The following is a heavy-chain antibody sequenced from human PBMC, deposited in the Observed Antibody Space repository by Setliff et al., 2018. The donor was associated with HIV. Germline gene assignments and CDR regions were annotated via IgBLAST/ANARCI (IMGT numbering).Heavy chain of an antibody. V-gene: IGHV4-34*01. J-gene: IGHJ4*02. D-gene: IGHD6-19*01. CDR3: ARQGAVTGHSFDY. CDR2: IDHSGST. Sequence: SETLSLTCAVYDGSFSGYYWSWIRQPPGKGLEWIGEIDHSGSTNYNPSLKSRVTISVDTSKKQFSLRLSSVTAADTAVYYCARQGAVTGHSFDYWGQGALVTVSS. CDR1: DGSFSGYY.